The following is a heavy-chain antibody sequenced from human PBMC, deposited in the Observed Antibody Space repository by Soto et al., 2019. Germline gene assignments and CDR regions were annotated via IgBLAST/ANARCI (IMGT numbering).Heavy chain of an antibody. CDR1: GLTFSNYA. D-gene: IGHD1-7*01. J-gene: IGHJ4*02. CDR3: ASTPWNYGENRYFDY. V-gene: IGHV3-23*01. Sequence: GGSLRLSCAASGLTFSNYAMSWVRQAPGKGLEWVSSISGNGYDTYDADSVKGRFTISRDYSKNTLFLQMNSLRVEDTAIYYCASTPWNYGENRYFDYWGQGTLVTVSS. CDR2: ISGNGYDT.